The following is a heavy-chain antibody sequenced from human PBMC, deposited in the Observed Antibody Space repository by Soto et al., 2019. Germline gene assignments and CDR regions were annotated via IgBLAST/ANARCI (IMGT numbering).Heavy chain of an antibody. CDR2: IIPIFGTA. CDR1: GGTFSSYA. D-gene: IGHD2-2*01. Sequence: SVKVSCKASGGTFSSYAISWVRQAPGQGLEWMGGIIPIFGTANYAQKFQGRVTITADESTSTAYMELSSLRSEDTAVYYCARRAYCSSTSCYGNYYYGMDVWRRVNTVTVPS. V-gene: IGHV1-69*13. CDR3: ARRAYCSSTSCYGNYYYGMDV. J-gene: IGHJ6*02.